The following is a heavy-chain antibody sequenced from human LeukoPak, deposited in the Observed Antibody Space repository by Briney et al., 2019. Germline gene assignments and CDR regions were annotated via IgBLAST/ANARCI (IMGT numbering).Heavy chain of an antibody. D-gene: IGHD5-12*01. CDR1: GLPFSSYA. J-gene: IGHJ5*02. V-gene: IGHV3-23*01. CDR2: ISWSGGST. Sequence: GGSLRLSCAPSGLPFSSYAMICAPQAPGEGVEWVPAISWSGGSTYYADSVKGRFTSSRDNSKNTLYLKMNSLRAEDTAVYYCAKRSGYEPGDEWFDPWGQGTLVTVSS. CDR3: AKRSGYEPGDEWFDP.